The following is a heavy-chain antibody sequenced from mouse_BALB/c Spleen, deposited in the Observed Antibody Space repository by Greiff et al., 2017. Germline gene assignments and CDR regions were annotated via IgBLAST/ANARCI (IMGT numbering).Heavy chain of an antibody. CDR3: AREERTLIAY. CDR2: IWAGGST. CDR1: GFSLTSYG. V-gene: IGHV2-9*02. D-gene: IGHD6-1*01. Sequence: QVQLQQSGPGLVAPSQCLSITCTVSGFSLTSYGVHWVRQPPGKGLEWLGVIWAGGSTNYNSALMSRLSISKDNSKSQVFLKMNSLQTDDTAMYYCAREERTLIAYWGEGTLVTVAA. J-gene: IGHJ3*01.